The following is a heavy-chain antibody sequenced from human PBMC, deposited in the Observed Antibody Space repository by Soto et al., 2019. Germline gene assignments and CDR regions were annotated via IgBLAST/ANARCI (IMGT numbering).Heavy chain of an antibody. Sequence: QVQLVQSGAEVKKPGSSMKVSCKASGGTFSSYAISWVRQAPGQGLEWMGGIIPIFGTANYAQKFQGRVTIAADEATRARYMELSSLISEDTAVYYCARAGSWYDSSAYYWVQGPLVSVSS. CDR2: IIPIFGTA. V-gene: IGHV1-69*01. J-gene: IGHJ4*02. CDR3: ARAGSWYDSSAYY. D-gene: IGHD3-22*01. CDR1: GGTFSSYA.